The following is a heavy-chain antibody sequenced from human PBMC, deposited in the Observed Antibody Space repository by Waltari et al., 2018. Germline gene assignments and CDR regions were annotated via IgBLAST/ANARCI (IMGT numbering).Heavy chain of an antibody. Sequence: QLQLQESGPGLVKPSETLSLTCSVAGASISLRNYYWGWIRQPPGKGLEWIGSMFNGGSTYYNPSLKSRVTISVDTSKNQFSLRLNSVTAADTAIYYCARHGYSGGWFDPWGQGTLVTVSS. V-gene: IGHV4-39*01. J-gene: IGHJ5*02. CDR3: ARHGYSGGWFDP. CDR2: MFNGGST. CDR1: GASISLRNYY. D-gene: IGHD4-17*01.